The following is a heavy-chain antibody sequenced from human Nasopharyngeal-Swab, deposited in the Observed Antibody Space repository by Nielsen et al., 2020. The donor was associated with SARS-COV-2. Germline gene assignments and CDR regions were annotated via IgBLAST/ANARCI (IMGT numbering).Heavy chain of an antibody. J-gene: IGHJ3*02. D-gene: IGHD3-16*01. CDR1: GFTFSIYA. CDR2: INDYEDRL. CDR3: VKDLRGKYAFDI. Sequence: GGSLRPSCSASGFTFSIYAMHWVRQAPGKGLEYVSTINDYEDRLYYADSVKGRFTISRDNSKNTLYLQMSSLKVEDTAIYWCVKDLRGKYAFDIWGQGTIVTVSS. V-gene: IGHV3-64D*06.